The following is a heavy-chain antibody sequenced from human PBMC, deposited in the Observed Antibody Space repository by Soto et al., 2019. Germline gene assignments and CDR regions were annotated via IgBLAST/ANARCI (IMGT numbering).Heavy chain of an antibody. CDR2: INHSGST. J-gene: IGHJ3*02. Sequence: SETLSLTCAVYGGSFSGYYWSWIRQPPGKGLEWIGEINHSGSTNYNPSLKSRVTISVDTSKNQFSLKLSSVTAADTAVYYCARGLRADIVVVRRAFDIWGQGTMVTVSS. CDR3: ARGLRADIVVVRRAFDI. D-gene: IGHD2-2*01. CDR1: GGSFSGYY. V-gene: IGHV4-34*01.